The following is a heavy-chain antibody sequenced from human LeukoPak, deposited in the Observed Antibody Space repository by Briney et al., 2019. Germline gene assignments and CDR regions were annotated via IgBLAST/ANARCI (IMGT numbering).Heavy chain of an antibody. Sequence: ASVTVSCKASGYTFTGYYMHWVRQAPGQGFEWMGWINPNSGGTNYAQKFQGRVTMTRDTSISTAYMELSRLRSDDTAVYYRARKNCSSTSCYIRGWFDPWGQGTLVTVSS. CDR1: GYTFTGYY. V-gene: IGHV1-2*02. J-gene: IGHJ5*02. D-gene: IGHD2-2*01. CDR2: INPNSGGT. CDR3: ARKNCSSTSCYIRGWFDP.